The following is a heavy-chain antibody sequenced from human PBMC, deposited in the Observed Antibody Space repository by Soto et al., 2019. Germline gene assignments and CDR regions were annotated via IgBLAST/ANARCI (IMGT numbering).Heavy chain of an antibody. Sequence: ASVKVSCKASGYTFTSYYMHWVRQAPGQGLEWMGIINPSGGSTSYADSVKGRFTISRDNSKNTLYLQMNSLRAEDTAVYYCAKTRFVVVVVAATPTPYFDYWGQGTLVTVSS. CDR1: GYTFTSYY. J-gene: IGHJ4*02. D-gene: IGHD2-15*01. V-gene: IGHV1-46*04. CDR3: AKTRFVVVVVAATPTPYFDY. CDR2: INPSGGST.